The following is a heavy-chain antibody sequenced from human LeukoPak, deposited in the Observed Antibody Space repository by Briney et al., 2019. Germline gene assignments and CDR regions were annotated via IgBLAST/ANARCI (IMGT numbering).Heavy chain of an antibody. J-gene: IGHJ6*03. D-gene: IGHD1-7*01. CDR3: AREAGTRTTGNYYYYMDV. V-gene: IGHV4-4*07. CDR1: SGSISSYY. CDR2: VYPSGNT. Sequence: PSETLSLTCTVSSGSISSYYWSWIRQPAGEGLEWIGRVYPSGNTNYNPSLESRVTISVDKSKNQFSLKLNSVTAADTAVYYCAREAGTRTTGNYYYYMDVWGKGTTVTVSS.